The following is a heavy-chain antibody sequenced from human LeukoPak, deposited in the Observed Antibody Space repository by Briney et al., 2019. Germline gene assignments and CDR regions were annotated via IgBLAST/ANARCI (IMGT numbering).Heavy chain of an antibody. J-gene: IGHJ4*02. Sequence: GGSLRLSCAATGFTFSSYAMSWVRQAPGKGREWVSAISGSGGSTYYADSVKGRFTSSRDSSKNTLYLQMNSLRAEDTAVYYCAKMPPSTVTPHFDYWGQGTLVTVSS. CDR3: AKMPPSTVTPHFDY. D-gene: IGHD4-17*01. CDR2: ISGSGGST. CDR1: GFTFSSYA. V-gene: IGHV3-23*01.